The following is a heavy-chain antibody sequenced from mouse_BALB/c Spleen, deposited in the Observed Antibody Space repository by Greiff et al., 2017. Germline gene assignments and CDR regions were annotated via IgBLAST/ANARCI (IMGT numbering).Heavy chain of an antibody. V-gene: IGHV1-5*01. Sequence: EVQLQQSGTVLARPGASVKMSCKASGYTFTSYWMHWVKQRPGQGLEWIGAIYPGNSDTSYNQKFKGKAKLTAVTSTSTAYMELSSLTNEDSAVYYCTVKVAQLGRNYWGQGTTLTVSS. CDR3: TVKVAQLGRNY. J-gene: IGHJ2*01. CDR1: GYTFTSYW. D-gene: IGHD4-1*02. CDR2: IYPGNSDT.